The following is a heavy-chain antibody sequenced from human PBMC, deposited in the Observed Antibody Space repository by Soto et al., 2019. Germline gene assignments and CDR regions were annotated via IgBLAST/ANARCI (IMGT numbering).Heavy chain of an antibody. J-gene: IGHJ3*02. CDR2: ISWDSRSV. V-gene: IGHV3-9*01. CDR3: AKDSIRRSFSRSSTRARDAFDI. D-gene: IGHD6-6*01. Sequence: GGSLRLSCAVSGFTFEDYAMHWVRQAPGKGLEWVSGISWDSRSVAYADSVKGRFTISRDNAENSLHLQMNSLRAEDTAVYYCAKDSIRRSFSRSSTRARDAFDIWGQGAMVTVSS. CDR1: GFTFEDYA.